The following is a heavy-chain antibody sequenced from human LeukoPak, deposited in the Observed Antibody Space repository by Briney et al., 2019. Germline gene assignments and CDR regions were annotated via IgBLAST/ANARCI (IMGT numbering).Heavy chain of an antibody. J-gene: IGHJ4*02. D-gene: IGHD1-26*01. CDR3: ARAPYSGSYIEKYYFDY. CDR1: GFTFSSYE. Sequence: GGSLRLSCAASGFTFSSYEMNWFRQAPGKGLEWVSYISSSGSTIYYADSVKGRFTISRDNAKNSLYLQMNSLRAEDTAVYYCARAPYSGSYIEKYYFDYWGQGTLVTVPS. CDR2: ISSSGSTI. V-gene: IGHV3-48*03.